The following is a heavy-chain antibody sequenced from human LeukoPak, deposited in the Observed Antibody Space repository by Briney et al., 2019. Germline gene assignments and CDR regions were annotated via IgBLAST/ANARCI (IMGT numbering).Heavy chain of an antibody. CDR2: INAGKGNT. V-gene: IGHV1-3*01. D-gene: IGHD7-27*01. CDR3: ARGPPNWGPDY. Sequence: ASVKVSYKASGYTFINYAIYWVRQAPGQRLEWMGWINAGKGNTKYSQNFQGRVTITRDTSARTVYMEVSSLRSEDTAMYYCARGPPNWGPDYWGQGTLVTVSS. J-gene: IGHJ4*02. CDR1: GYTFINYA.